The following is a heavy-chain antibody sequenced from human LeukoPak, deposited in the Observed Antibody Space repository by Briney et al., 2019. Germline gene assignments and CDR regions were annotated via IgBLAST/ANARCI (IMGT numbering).Heavy chain of an antibody. V-gene: IGHV1-69*06. J-gene: IGHJ4*02. CDR2: IIPIFGTA. CDR1: GYTFTSYG. Sequence: SVKVSCKASGYTFTSYGISWVRQAPGQGLEWMGGIIPIFGTANYAQKFQGRVTITADKSTSTAYMELSSLRSEDTAVYYCARDPALSCSGGSCYSGHFDYWGQGTLVTVSS. D-gene: IGHD2-15*01. CDR3: ARDPALSCSGGSCYSGHFDY.